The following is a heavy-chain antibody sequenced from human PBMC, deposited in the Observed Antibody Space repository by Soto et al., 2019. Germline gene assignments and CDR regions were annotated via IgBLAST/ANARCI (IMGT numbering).Heavy chain of an antibody. CDR2: ISNDGTYR. Sequence: GGSLRLSCAASGFTFSGHAMHWVRQAPGKGLDWVAAISNDGTYRVYADSVKGRFTMSRDNYKNTVHLQMDSLRVEDTAVYKGGIDVAVGGTRGKIEYWGQGTQLTVSS. J-gene: IGHJ4*02. CDR1: GFTFSGHA. D-gene: IGHD1-26*01. V-gene: IGHV3-30-3*01. CDR3: GIDVAVGGTRGKIEY.